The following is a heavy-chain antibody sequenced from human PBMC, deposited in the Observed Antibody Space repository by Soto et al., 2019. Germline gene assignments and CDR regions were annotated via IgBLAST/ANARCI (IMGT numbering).Heavy chain of an antibody. CDR3: AGSGYYRVFAFDI. J-gene: IGHJ3*02. CDR1: GFTFSSYW. D-gene: IGHD3-3*01. CDR2: INSDGSST. Sequence: GGSLRLSCAASGFTFSSYWMHWVRPAPGKGLVWVSRINSDGSSTSYADSVKGRFTISRDNAKNTLYLQMNSLRAEDTAVYYCAGSGYYRVFAFDIWGQGTMVTVSS. V-gene: IGHV3-74*01.